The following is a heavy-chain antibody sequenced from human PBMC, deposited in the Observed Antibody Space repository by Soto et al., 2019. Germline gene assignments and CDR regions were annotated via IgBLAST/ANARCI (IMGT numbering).Heavy chain of an antibody. V-gene: IGHV1-69*13. CDR2: IIPIFGTA. D-gene: IGHD3-10*01. Sequence: EASVKVSCKASGGTFSSYAISWVRQAPGQGLEWMGGIIPIFGTANYAQKFQGRVTITADESTSTAYMELSSLRSEDTAVYYCARDYYGSGTFTPAAPPYYYYGMDVWGQGTTVTVSS. J-gene: IGHJ6*02. CDR3: ARDYYGSGTFTPAAPPYYYYGMDV. CDR1: GGTFSSYA.